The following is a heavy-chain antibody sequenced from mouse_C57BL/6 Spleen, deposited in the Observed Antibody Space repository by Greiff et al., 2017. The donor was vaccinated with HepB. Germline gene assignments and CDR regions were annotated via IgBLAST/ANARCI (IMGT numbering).Heavy chain of an antibody. CDR1: GYTFTDYN. D-gene: IGHD1-1*01. CDR3: AIYYYASFAY. Sequence: DVKLVESGPELVKPGASVKIPCKASGYTFTDYNMDWVKQSHGKSLEWIGDINPNNGGTIYNQKFKGKATLTVDKSSSTAYMELRSLTSEDTAVYYCAIYYYASFAYWGQGTLVTVSA. CDR2: INPNNGGT. J-gene: IGHJ3*01. V-gene: IGHV1-18*01.